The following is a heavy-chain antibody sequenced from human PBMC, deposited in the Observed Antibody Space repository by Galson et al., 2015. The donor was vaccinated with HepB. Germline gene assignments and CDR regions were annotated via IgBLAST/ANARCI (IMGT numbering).Heavy chain of an antibody. CDR1: GYTFTGYY. CDR3: ARDPEVATITPLWYFDL. J-gene: IGHJ2*01. CDR2: INPNIGAT. D-gene: IGHD5-24*01. V-gene: IGHV1-2*02. Sequence: SVKVSCKASGYTFTGYYIHWVRQAPGQGLEWMGWINPNIGATNYAQKFQGRVTMTRDTSIDTAYMELSRLTSDDTAVYYCARDPEVATITPLWYFDLWGRGTLVTVSS.